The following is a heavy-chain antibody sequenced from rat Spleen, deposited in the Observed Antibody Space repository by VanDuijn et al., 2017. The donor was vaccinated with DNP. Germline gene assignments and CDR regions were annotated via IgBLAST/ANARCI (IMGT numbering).Heavy chain of an antibody. CDR1: GFTFSDYY. D-gene: IGHD1-5*01. CDR3: ARRAYNYGYFDY. V-gene: IGHV5-20*01. CDR2: IRYDGGST. Sequence: EVQLVESGGDSVQPGRSLKLSCAASGFTFSDYYMAWVRQAPTKGLEWVAYIRYDGGSTYYGDSVKGRFTVSRDNAKSTLYLQMDSLRSEDVATYYCARRAYNYGYFDYWGQGVMVTVSS. J-gene: IGHJ2*01.